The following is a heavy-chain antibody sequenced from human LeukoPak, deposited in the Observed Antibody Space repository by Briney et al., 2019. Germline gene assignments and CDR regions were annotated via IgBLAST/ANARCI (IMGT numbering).Heavy chain of an antibody. CDR1: GFTFSSYG. Sequence: PGGSLRLSCAASGFTFSSYGMHWVRQAPGKGLEWVAVISYDGSNKYYADSVKDRFTISRDNSKNTLYLQMNSLRTEDTAVYYCAKTGYGSGYLGFDYWGQGTLVTVSS. CDR3: AKTGYGSGYLGFDY. CDR2: ISYDGSNK. V-gene: IGHV3-30*18. J-gene: IGHJ4*02. D-gene: IGHD3-10*01.